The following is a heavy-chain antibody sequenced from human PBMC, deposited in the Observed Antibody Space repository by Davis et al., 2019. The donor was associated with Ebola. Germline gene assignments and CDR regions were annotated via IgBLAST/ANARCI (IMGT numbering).Heavy chain of an antibody. D-gene: IGHD3-9*01. CDR2: LGTSADT. CDR3: VKDTSDIWFDI. CDR1: ASIFSSYV. Sequence: AGTLRLTCAVSASIFSSYVMRRVRQATGKGLEWVSTLGTSADTYYADSVKGRLTISRDNSKNTLNLQMNGLRVEDTAVYDCVKDTSDIWFDIWGQGTMVTVSS. V-gene: IGHV3-23*01. J-gene: IGHJ3*02.